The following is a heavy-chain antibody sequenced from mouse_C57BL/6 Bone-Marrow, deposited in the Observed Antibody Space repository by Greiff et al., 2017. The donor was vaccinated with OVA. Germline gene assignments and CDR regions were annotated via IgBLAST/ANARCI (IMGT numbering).Heavy chain of an antibody. CDR3: AKGANWDAYYAMDY. CDR1: GFTFSDYG. Sequence: EVNLVESGGGLVKPGGSLKLSCAASGFTFSDYGMHWVRQAPEKGLEWVAYISSGSSTIQSAATMKGRFTISRDNAKNTLFLQMTSLRSEDTAMYYCAKGANWDAYYAMDYWGQGTSVTVSS. CDR2: ISSGSSTI. V-gene: IGHV5-17*01. D-gene: IGHD4-1*01. J-gene: IGHJ4*01.